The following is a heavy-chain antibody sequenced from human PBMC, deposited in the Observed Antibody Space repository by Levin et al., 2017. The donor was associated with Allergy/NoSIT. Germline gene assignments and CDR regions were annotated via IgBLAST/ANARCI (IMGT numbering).Heavy chain of an antibody. J-gene: IGHJ6*02. CDR2: IIPIFGTA. CDR1: GGTFNRYA. Sequence: AASVKVSCKASGGTFNRYAISWVRQAPGQGLEWMGGIIPIFGTANYAQKFQGRVTFTADESTSTAHMELSSLRSDDTAVYYCARIQYDVLTGYNGAYYYGMDVWGQGTTVTVSS. V-gene: IGHV1-69*13. CDR3: ARIQYDVLTGYNGAYYYGMDV. D-gene: IGHD3-9*01.